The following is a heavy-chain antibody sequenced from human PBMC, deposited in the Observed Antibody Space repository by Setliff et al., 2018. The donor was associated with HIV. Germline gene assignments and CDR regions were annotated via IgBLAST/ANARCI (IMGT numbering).Heavy chain of an antibody. V-gene: IGHV1-46*01. J-gene: IGHJ4*02. CDR2: INPSGGST. CDR1: GYTFTSYY. Sequence: ASVKVSCKASGYTFTSYYLHWVRQAPGQGPEWMGTINPSGGSTSYAQKFQGRVTMTRDTSTSTVYMELSSLISEDTALYYCARSIVPVASGYYYFEYWGQGTLVTVSS. D-gene: IGHD3-3*01. CDR3: ARSIVPVASGYYYFEY.